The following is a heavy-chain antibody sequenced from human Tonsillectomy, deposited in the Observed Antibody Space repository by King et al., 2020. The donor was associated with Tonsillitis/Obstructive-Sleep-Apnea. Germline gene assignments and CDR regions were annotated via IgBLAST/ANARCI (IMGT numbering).Heavy chain of an antibody. CDR3: ARASNYYYYKDV. V-gene: IGHV3-13*01. J-gene: IGHJ6*03. CDR2: IGTAADT. CDR1: GFTFSNYD. Sequence: VQLVESGGGLVQPGGSLRLSCAASGFTFSNYDMHWVRQAPGKGLEWVSGIGTAADTYFPGSVKGRFTISRENAKNSLYLQMNSLRAGDTAVYYCARASNYYYYKDVWGKGTTVTVSS.